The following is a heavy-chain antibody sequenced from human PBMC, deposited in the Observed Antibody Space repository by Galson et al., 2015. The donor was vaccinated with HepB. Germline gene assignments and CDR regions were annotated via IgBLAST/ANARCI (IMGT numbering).Heavy chain of an antibody. V-gene: IGHV3-23*01. CDR1: GFTFSSYA. D-gene: IGHD3-3*01. Sequence: SLRLSCAASGFTFSSYAMSWVRQAPGKGLEWVSAISGSGGSTYYADSVKGRFTISRDNSKNTLYLQMNSLRAEDTAVYYCAKDMSPLNDFWSWGDYWGQGTLVTVSS. CDR3: AKDMSPLNDFWSWGDY. CDR2: ISGSGGST. J-gene: IGHJ4*02.